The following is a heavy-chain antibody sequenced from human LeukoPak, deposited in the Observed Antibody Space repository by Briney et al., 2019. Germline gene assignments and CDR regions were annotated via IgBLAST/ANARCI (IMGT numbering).Heavy chain of an antibody. V-gene: IGHV3-66*01. CDR3: ARGRRYSTGWYYFDY. D-gene: IGHD6-19*01. CDR2: IYSGGTT. Sequence: GSLRLSCVASGFTVSSDYMSWVRQAPGKGLEWVSVIYSGGTTYYADSVKGRFTISRDSSKNTLSLQLNSLRAEGTAIYYCARGRRYSTGWYYFDYWGQGTLVTVSS. CDR1: GFTVSSDY. J-gene: IGHJ4*02.